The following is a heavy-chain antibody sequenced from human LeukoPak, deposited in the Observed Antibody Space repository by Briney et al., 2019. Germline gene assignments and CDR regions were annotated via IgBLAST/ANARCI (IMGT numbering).Heavy chain of an antibody. Sequence: SQTLSLTCTVSGGSISSGSYYWSWIRQPAGKGLEWIGRIYTSGSTNYNPSLKSRVTISVDTSKNQFSLKLSSVTAADTAVYYCARTNTIFGVAGGFDPWGQGTLVTVSS. D-gene: IGHD3-3*01. CDR1: GGSISSGSYY. V-gene: IGHV4-61*02. CDR2: IYTSGST. J-gene: IGHJ5*02. CDR3: ARTNTIFGVAGGFDP.